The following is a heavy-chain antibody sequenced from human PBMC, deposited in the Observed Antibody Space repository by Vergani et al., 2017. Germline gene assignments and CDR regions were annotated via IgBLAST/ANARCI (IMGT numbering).Heavy chain of an antibody. V-gene: IGHV3-21*01. CDR1: GFTFSSYS. D-gene: IGHD4-17*01. CDR3: ARVQTITVYGDYASFDY. Sequence: EVQLVESGGGLVKPGGSLRLSCAASGFTFSSYSMNWVRQAPGKGLEWVSSISSSSSYIYYADSVKGRFTISRDNAKNSLYLQMNSLRAEDTAVYYCARVQTITVYGDYASFDYWGQGTLVTVSS. CDR2: ISSSSSYI. J-gene: IGHJ4*02.